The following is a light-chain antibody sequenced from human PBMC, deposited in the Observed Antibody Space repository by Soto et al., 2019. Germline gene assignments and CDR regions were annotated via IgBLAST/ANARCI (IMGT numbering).Light chain of an antibody. CDR2: EVS. V-gene: IGLV2-14*01. J-gene: IGLJ3*02. CDR3: CSYTSTSAWV. CDR1: SSDVGGYNY. Sequence: QSALTQPASVSGSPGQSITISCTGTSSDVGGYNYVSWYQQHPGKAPKLIIYEVSNRPSGVSNRFSGSKSGNTASLTISGLQADDEADYYCCSYTSTSAWVFGRGTKVTVL.